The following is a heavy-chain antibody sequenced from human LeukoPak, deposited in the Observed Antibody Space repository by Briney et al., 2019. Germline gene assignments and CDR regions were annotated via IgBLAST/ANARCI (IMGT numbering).Heavy chain of an antibody. CDR1: GGSISSGSYY. J-gene: IGHJ3*02. D-gene: IGHD1-26*01. V-gene: IGHV4-61*02. Sequence: SETLSLTCTVSGGSISSGSYYWSWIRQPAGKGLEWIGRIYTSGSTNYNPSLKSRVTISVDTSKNQFPLKLSSVTAADTAVYYCASLALVGATTRAFDIWGQGTMVTVSS. CDR3: ASLALVGATTRAFDI. CDR2: IYTSGST.